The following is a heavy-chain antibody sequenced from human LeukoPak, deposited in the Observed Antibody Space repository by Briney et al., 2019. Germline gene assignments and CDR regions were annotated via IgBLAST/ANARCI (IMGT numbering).Heavy chain of an antibody. V-gene: IGHV3-21*04. J-gene: IGHJ4*02. CDR2: ISSSSYI. CDR3: AKDWSLLVSEKDGSGSYYQAGLFDY. CDR1: GFTFSSYS. D-gene: IGHD3-10*01. Sequence: PGGSLRLSCAASGFTFSSYSMNWVRQAPGKGLEWVSSISSSSYIYYADSVKGRFTISRDNAKNTLYLQMNSLRAEDTAVYYCAKDWSLLVSEKDGSGSYYQAGLFDYWGQGTLVTVSS.